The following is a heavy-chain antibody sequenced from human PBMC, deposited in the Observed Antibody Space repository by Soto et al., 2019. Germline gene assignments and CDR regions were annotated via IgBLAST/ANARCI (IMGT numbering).Heavy chain of an antibody. CDR1: GGSISSGGYY. CDR3: ARASYDSSGYALDY. CDR2: IYYSGST. D-gene: IGHD3-22*01. Sequence: SETLSLTCTVSGGSISSGGYYWSWIRQHPGKGLEWIGYIYYSGSTYYNPSLMSRVTISVDTSKNQFSLKLSSVTAADTAVYHCARASYDSSGYALDYWGQGTLVTVSS. J-gene: IGHJ4*02. V-gene: IGHV4-31*03.